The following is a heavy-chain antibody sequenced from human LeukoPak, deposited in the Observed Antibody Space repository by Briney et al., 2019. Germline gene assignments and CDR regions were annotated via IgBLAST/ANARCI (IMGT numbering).Heavy chain of an antibody. J-gene: IGHJ3*01. CDR2: INSDGSEG. CDR1: GFTFSGFW. V-gene: IGHV3-7*03. D-gene: IGHD6-6*01. CDR3: ARSSYSSSSSV. Sequence: GGSLRLSCAVSGFTFSGFWMSWSRQAPGKGLEWVASINSDGSEGYYADVVKGRFTISRDDAKNSLYLQINSLRAEDTAVYYCARSSYSSSSSVWGQGTMVTVSS.